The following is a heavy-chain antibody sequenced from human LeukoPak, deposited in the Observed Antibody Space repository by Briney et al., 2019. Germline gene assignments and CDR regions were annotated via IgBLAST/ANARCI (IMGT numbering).Heavy chain of an antibody. Sequence: GASVKVSCKASGYTFTSYGISWVRQAPGQGLEWMGWISAYNGNTNYAQKLQGRVTMTTDTSTSTAYMELRSLRSDDTAVYYCARAASTGIVVVPAARGAYFQHWGQGTLVTVSS. CDR3: ARAASTGIVVVPAARGAYFQH. D-gene: IGHD2-2*01. CDR1: GYTFTSYG. CDR2: ISAYNGNT. V-gene: IGHV1-18*01. J-gene: IGHJ1*01.